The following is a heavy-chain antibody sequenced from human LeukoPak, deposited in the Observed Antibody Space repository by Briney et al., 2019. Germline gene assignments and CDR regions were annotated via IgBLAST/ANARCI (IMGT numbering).Heavy chain of an antibody. CDR2: IGGNGDTS. Sequence: GGSLRLSCVASGFSFYNYAMHWVRQAPGKGLEYVSAIGGNGDTSYYADSVKGRFTISRDNSKNTVYLQLSSLRTEDMAVYYCATRHEYSYPYWGQGTLVTVSS. V-gene: IGHV3-64*02. D-gene: IGHD5-18*01. CDR1: GFSFYNYA. CDR3: ATRHEYSYPY. J-gene: IGHJ4*02.